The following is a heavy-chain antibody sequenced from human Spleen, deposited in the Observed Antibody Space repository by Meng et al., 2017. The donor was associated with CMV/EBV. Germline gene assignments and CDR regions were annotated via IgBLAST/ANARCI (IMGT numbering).Heavy chain of an antibody. Sequence: GESLKISCAASGFTFSNAWMSWVRQAPGKGLEWVGNINQHGSENQYADSVRGRFTISRDNARNSVYLQMNTLRAEDTAVYYCATTYYYDDTDYPSGQGTLVTVSS. D-gene: IGHD3-22*01. CDR2: INQHGSEN. J-gene: IGHJ5*02. CDR3: ATTYYYDDTDYP. V-gene: IGHV3-7*01. CDR1: GFTFSNAW.